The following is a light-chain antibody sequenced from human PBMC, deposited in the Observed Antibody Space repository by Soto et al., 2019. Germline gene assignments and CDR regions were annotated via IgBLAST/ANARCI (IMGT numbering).Light chain of an antibody. CDR3: PSSTGISPRV. CDR1: SSDVGSYNY. J-gene: IGLJ7*01. CDR2: EVS. Sequence: QSALTQPASVSGSPGQSITISCTGTSSDVGSYNYVSWYQQHPGKAPKLMIYEVSNRPSGVSNRFSGSKSANTASLTISVLQAYDQPNYYFPSSTGISPRVFGAGTPLTVL. V-gene: IGLV2-14*01.